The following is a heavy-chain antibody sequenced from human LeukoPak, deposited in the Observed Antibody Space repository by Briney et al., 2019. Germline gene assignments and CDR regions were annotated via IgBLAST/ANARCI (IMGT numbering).Heavy chain of an antibody. CDR3: ARGNVGATSRYYYYYHMDV. V-gene: IGHV4-4*07. CDR1: GGSISSYY. J-gene: IGHJ6*03. CDR2: IYTSGST. Sequence: SETLSLTCTVSGGSISSYYWSWIRQPAGKGLEWIGRIYTSGSTNYNPSLKSRVTMSVDTSKNQFSLKLSSVTAADTAVYYCARGNVGATSRYYYYYHMDVWGKGTTVTISS. D-gene: IGHD1-26*01.